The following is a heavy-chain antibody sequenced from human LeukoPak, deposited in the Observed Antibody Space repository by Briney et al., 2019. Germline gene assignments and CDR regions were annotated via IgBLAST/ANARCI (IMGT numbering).Heavy chain of an antibody. V-gene: IGHV4-39*01. CDR1: GGSIGSSSYY. CDR2: IYYSGST. J-gene: IGHJ3*02. CDR3: ARASTLRYFDWLLSDAFDI. D-gene: IGHD3-9*01. Sequence: SETLSLTCTVSGGSIGSSSYYWGWIRQPPGKGLEWIGSIYYSGSTYYNPSLKSRVTISVDTSKNQFSLKLSSVTAADTAVYYCARASTLRYFDWLLSDAFDIWGQGTMVTVSS.